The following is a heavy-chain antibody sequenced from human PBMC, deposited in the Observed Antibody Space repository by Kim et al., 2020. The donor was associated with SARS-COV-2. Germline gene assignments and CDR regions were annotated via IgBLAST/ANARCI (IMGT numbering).Heavy chain of an antibody. CDR2: IYTSGST. D-gene: IGHD4-17*01. Sequence: SETLSLTCTVSGGSISSYYWSWIRQPAGKGLEWIGRIYTSGSTNYNPSLKSRVTMSVDTSKNQFSLKLSSVTAADTAVYYCARGGASITVTTDGAADKLTYYYYGMDVWGQGTTVTVSS. J-gene: IGHJ6*02. V-gene: IGHV4-4*07. CDR3: ARGGASITVTTDGAADKLTYYYYGMDV. CDR1: GGSISSYY.